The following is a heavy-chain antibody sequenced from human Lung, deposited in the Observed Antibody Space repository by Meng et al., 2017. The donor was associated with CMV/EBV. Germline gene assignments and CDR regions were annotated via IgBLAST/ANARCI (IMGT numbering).Heavy chain of an antibody. D-gene: IGHD4-17*01. CDR2: IRSKAYGGTA. CDR1: GFTLGDFV. J-gene: IGHJ6*02. CDR3: ARVNVDYDDYDVGPRVAPGNYYGMDV. Sequence: GEYLKISRTAPGFTLGDFVMSRVRPGPGKGLEWVGLIRSKAYGGTADYAESVKGSITNSRDDSKSIVYLQMNSLKSGDTTVYYCARVNVDYDDYDVGPRVAPGNYYGMDVWGLGXTVTVSS. V-gene: IGHV3-49*04.